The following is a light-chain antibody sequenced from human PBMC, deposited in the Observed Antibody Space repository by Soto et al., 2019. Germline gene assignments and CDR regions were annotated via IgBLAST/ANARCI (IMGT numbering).Light chain of an antibody. Sequence: QSVLTQPPSASGSPGQSVTISCTGTSRDVGAFYYVSWYQHHPGKAPKLLIYEVSKRPSGVPDRFSGSKSGNTASLTVSGLRAEDEADYYCSSDAGSNIYVFGTGTKVTVL. V-gene: IGLV2-8*01. CDR3: SSDAGSNIYV. J-gene: IGLJ1*01. CDR1: SRDVGAFYY. CDR2: EVS.